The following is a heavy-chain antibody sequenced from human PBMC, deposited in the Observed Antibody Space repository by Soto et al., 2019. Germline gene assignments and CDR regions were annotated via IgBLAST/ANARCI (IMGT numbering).Heavy chain of an antibody. D-gene: IGHD4-17*01. V-gene: IGHV3-23*01. CDR1: GFTFIECE. CDR2: IGASDGGT. Sequence: GGSLRLSCAASGFTFIECEMSWVRQWPERGLEWVSAIGASDGGTYYADSVQGRFTISRDNSRNTVYLQMHSLRAEDTAIYYCAKGRGDYSPFDFWGQGSLVTVSS. CDR3: AKGRGDYSPFDF. J-gene: IGHJ4*02.